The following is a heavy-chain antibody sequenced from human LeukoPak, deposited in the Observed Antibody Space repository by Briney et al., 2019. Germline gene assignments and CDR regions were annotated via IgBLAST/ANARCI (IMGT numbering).Heavy chain of an antibody. Sequence: SETLSLTCTVSGGSISSGSYYWSWIRQPAGKGLEWIGRIYTSGSTNYNPSLKSRVTISVDTSKNQFSLKLDSVTAADTAVYYCAKGTSSGWYYFDYWGQGTLVTVSS. CDR1: GGSISSGSYY. J-gene: IGHJ4*02. CDR2: IYTSGST. CDR3: AKGTSSGWYYFDY. D-gene: IGHD6-19*01. V-gene: IGHV4-61*02.